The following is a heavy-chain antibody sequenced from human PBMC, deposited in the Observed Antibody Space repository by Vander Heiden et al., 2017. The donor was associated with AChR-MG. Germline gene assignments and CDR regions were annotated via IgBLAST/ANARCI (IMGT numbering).Heavy chain of an antibody. D-gene: IGHD3-9*01. Sequence: QVQLVQSGAEVKKPGASVKVSCKASGYPFTGYYMHWVRQDPGQGLEWMGWINPNSGGTNYAQKFQGRVTMTRDTSISTAYMELSRLRSDDTAVYYCARDRRYFDEDYYYGMDVWGQGTTVTVSS. CDR1: GYPFTGYY. J-gene: IGHJ6*02. CDR3: ARDRRYFDEDYYYGMDV. V-gene: IGHV1-2*02. CDR2: INPNSGGT.